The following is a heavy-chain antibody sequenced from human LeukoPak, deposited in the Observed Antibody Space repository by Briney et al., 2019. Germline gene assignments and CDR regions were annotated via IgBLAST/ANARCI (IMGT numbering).Heavy chain of an antibody. CDR1: GDSVSSNSAA. J-gene: IGHJ6*02. D-gene: IGHD6-6*01. Sequence: SQTLSLTCAISGDSVSSNSAAWNWIRQSPSRGLEWLGRTYYWSKWYNDYAVSVKSRITINPDTSKNQFSLQLNSVTPEDTAVYYCARDQYSSSALGYYYYGMDVWGQGTTVTVSS. CDR2: TYYWSKWYN. V-gene: IGHV6-1*01. CDR3: ARDQYSSSALGYYYYGMDV.